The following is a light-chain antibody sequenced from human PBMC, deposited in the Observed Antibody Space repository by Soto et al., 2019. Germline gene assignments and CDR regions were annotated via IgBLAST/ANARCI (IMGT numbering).Light chain of an antibody. CDR3: QQYGSLPALT. V-gene: IGKV3-20*01. CDR2: GAS. Sequence: EIVLTQSPGTLSLSPGERATLSCRASQSVSSSYLAWYQQKPGQAPRLLIYGASSRTTGIPDRFSGSVSAADLALAISRLEPEDFAVYYWQQYGSLPALTCGGGTKVEIK. CDR1: QSVSSSY. J-gene: IGKJ4*01.